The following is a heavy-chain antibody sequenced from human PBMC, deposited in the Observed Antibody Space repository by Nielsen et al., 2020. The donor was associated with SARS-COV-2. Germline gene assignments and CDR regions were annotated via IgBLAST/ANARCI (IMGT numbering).Heavy chain of an antibody. V-gene: IGHV1-18*01. D-gene: IGHD5-18*01. J-gene: IGHJ4*02. CDR2: MSAYNGKT. CDR1: GYSFTSYG. CDR3: AAVRKNSYGAPFEY. Sequence: ASVKVSCKASGYSFTSYGISWVRQARGQGPEWMGWMSAYNGKTKYAQNFQGRVTMTTDTATSTAYMELRSLRSDDTAVYYCAAVRKNSYGAPFEYWGQGTLVPVSS.